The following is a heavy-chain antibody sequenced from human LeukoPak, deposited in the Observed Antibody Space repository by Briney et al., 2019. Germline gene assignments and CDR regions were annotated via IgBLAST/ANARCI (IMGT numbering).Heavy chain of an antibody. D-gene: IGHD3-22*01. J-gene: IGHJ4*02. V-gene: IGHV5-51*01. Sequence: GESLKISCKGSGYSFTSYWIGWVRQMPGKGLEWVGIIYPGDSDTRYSPSFQGQVTISADKSISTAYLQWSSLKASDTAMYYCARTAYYYDSSGYYSFDYWGQGTLVTASS. CDR2: IYPGDSDT. CDR1: GYSFTSYW. CDR3: ARTAYYYDSSGYYSFDY.